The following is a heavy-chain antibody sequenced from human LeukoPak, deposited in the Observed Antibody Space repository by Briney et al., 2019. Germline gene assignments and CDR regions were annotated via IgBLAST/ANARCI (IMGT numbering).Heavy chain of an antibody. CDR2: IIPIFGTA. D-gene: IGHD2-21*02. V-gene: IGHV1-69*13. J-gene: IGHJ1*01. CDR1: GGTFSSYA. CDR3: TSWGDTTAEYFQR. Sequence: SVKVSRKASGGTFSSYAISWVRQAPGQGLEWMGGIIPIFGTANYTQKFQGRVTITADESTSTAYMELSSLRVEDTAVYYCTSWGDTTAEYFQRWGQGTLVTVSS.